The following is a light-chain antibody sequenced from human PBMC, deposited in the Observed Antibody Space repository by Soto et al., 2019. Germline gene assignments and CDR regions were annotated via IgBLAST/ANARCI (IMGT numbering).Light chain of an antibody. V-gene: IGLV2-11*01. J-gene: IGLJ1*01. CDR2: DVS. CDR3: CSYAGSYTSLYV. CDR1: SSDVGGYNY. Sequence: QSVLTQPRSVSGSPGQSVTISCTGTSSDVGGYNYVSWYQQHPGKAPKLMIYDVSKRPSGVPDRFSGSKSGNTASLTSSGLQAEDDADYYCCSYAGSYTSLYVFGTGTKLTVL.